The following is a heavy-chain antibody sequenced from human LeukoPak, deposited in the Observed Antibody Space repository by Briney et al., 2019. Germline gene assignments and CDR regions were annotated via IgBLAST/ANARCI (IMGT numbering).Heavy chain of an antibody. CDR2: IYTSGST. Sequence: SETLSLTCTVSGGSISSYYWSWIRQPPGKELEWIGYIYTSGSTNYNPSLKSRVTISVDTSKNQFSLKLSSVTAADTAVYYCARAITGTSLVGGYYYYYMDVWGKGTTVTVSS. CDR3: ARAITGTSLVGGYYYYYMDV. CDR1: GGSISSYY. D-gene: IGHD1-20*01. V-gene: IGHV4-4*09. J-gene: IGHJ6*03.